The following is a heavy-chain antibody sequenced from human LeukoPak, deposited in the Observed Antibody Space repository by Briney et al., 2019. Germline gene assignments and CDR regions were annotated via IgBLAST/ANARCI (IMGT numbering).Heavy chain of an antibody. CDR3: ARGYDFWSGENNYYYYMDV. J-gene: IGHJ6*03. V-gene: IGHV1-8*03. D-gene: IGHD3-3*01. CDR1: GYTFTSYD. Sequence: ASVKVSCKASGYTFTSYDINWVRQATGQGLEWMGWMNPNSGNTGYAQKFQGRVTITRNTSISTAYMELSSLRSEDTAVYYCARGYDFWSGENNYYYYMDVWGKGTTVTVSS. CDR2: MNPNSGNT.